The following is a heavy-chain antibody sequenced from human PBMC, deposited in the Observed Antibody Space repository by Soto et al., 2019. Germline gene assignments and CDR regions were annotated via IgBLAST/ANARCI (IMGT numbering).Heavy chain of an antibody. CDR3: AKGGYSYGDFDY. CDR1: GFTFDDYA. Sequence: PVGSLRLSCAASGFTFDDYAMHWVRQAPGQGLEWVSGLSWNSGSIGYADSVKGRFTISRDNAKNSLYLQMNSLRAEDTALYYCAKGGYSYGDFDYWGQGTLVTVSS. V-gene: IGHV3-9*01. CDR2: LSWNSGSI. D-gene: IGHD5-18*01. J-gene: IGHJ4*02.